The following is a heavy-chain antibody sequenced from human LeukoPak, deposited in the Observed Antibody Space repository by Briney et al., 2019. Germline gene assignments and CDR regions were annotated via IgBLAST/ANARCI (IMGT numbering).Heavy chain of an antibody. Sequence: ASVRVSCKASGYTFTHHGISWVRQAPGQGLEWMGWISCFNGDTHYAQNLQGRVTMSTDSSTYTAYMELTGLRSDDTAVYYCVRDPTNTSGRYAYFDCWGQGTLVSVYS. V-gene: IGHV1-18*01. CDR3: VRDPTNTSGRYAYFDC. CDR1: GYTFTHHG. J-gene: IGHJ4*02. CDR2: ISCFNGDT. D-gene: IGHD6-19*01.